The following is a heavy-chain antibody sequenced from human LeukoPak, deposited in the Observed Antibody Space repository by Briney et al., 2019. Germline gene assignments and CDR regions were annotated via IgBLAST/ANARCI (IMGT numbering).Heavy chain of an antibody. CDR3: ARWVDAFDI. CDR1: GGSFSGYY. V-gene: IGHV4-59*10. J-gene: IGHJ3*02. CDR2: IYTSGST. Sequence: TTSETLSLTCAVYGGSFSGYYWSWIRQPAGKGLEWIGRIYTSGSTNYNPSLKSRVTMSVDTSKNQFSLKLSSVTAADTAVYYCARWVDAFDIWGQGTMVTVSS.